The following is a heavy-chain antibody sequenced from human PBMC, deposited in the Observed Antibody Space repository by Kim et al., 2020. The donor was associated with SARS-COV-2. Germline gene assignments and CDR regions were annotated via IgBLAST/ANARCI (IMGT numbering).Heavy chain of an antibody. V-gene: IGHV3-30*18. D-gene: IGHD5-18*01. Sequence: GGSLRLSCAASGFTFSSYGMHWVRQAPGKGLEWVAVISYDGSNKYYADSVKGRFTISRDNSKNTLYLQMNSLRAEDTAVYYCAKDPEDTAILVGIFDYWGQGTLVTVSS. J-gene: IGHJ4*02. CDR1: GFTFSSYG. CDR2: ISYDGSNK. CDR3: AKDPEDTAILVGIFDY.